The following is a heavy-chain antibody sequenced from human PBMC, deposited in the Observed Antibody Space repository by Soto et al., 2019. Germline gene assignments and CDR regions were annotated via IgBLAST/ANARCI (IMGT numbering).Heavy chain of an antibody. J-gene: IGHJ4*02. CDR3: ARHFIRGDYVFDY. CDR2: IYYSGST. CDR1: GGSISSYY. Sequence: SETLSLTCTVSGGSISSYYWSWIRQPPGKGLEWIGYIYYSGSTNYNPSLKSRVTISVDTSKNQFSLKLSSVTAADTAVYYCARHFIRGDYVFDYWGQGTLVTVSS. D-gene: IGHD4-17*01. V-gene: IGHV4-59*08.